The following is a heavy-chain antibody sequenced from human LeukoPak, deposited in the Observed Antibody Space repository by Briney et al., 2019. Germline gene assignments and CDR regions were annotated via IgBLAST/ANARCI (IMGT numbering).Heavy chain of an antibody. CDR3: ATALGIGALFDY. D-gene: IGHD7-27*01. CDR1: GYNLTELS. J-gene: IGHJ4*02. Sequence: ASVTVSCKVSGYNLTELSMHWERQAPGKGLEWMGGFDPEDGETIYAQKFQGRVTMTEDTSTDTAYMELSSLRSEDTAVYYCATALGIGALFDYWGQGTLVTVSS. V-gene: IGHV1-24*01. CDR2: FDPEDGET.